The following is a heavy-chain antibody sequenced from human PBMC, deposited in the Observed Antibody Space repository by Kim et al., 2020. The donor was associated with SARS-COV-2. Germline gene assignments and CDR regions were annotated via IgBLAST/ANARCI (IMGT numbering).Heavy chain of an antibody. CDR2: ISGSGGST. Sequence: GGSLRLSCAASGFTFSSYAMSWVRQAPGKGLEWVSAISGSGGSTYYADSVKGRFTISRDNSKNTLYLQMNSLRAEDTAVYYCAKLFVAALPYYYYYMDVWGKGTTVTVSS. V-gene: IGHV3-23*01. J-gene: IGHJ6*03. CDR1: GFTFSSYA. D-gene: IGHD6-6*01. CDR3: AKLFVAALPYYYYYMDV.